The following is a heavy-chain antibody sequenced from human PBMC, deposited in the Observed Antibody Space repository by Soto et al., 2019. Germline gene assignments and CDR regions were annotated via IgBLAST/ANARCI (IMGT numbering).Heavy chain of an antibody. Sequence: SETLSLTCTVSGGSISSSSYYWGWIRQPPGKGLEWIGSIYYSGSTYYNPSLKSRVTISVDTSKNQFSLKLSSVTAADTAVYYCARLRGYDHLYYFDYWGQGTLVTVSS. J-gene: IGHJ4*02. CDR2: IYYSGST. CDR3: ARLRGYDHLYYFDY. CDR1: GGSISSSSYY. D-gene: IGHD5-12*01. V-gene: IGHV4-39*01.